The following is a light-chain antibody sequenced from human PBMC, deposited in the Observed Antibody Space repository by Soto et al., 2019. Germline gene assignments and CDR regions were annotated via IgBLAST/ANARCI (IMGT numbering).Light chain of an antibody. V-gene: IGKV3-15*01. J-gene: IGKJ1*01. CDR2: GAS. Sequence: EIVMTQSPATLSVSPGERATLSCRASQSVSSNLAWYQQKPGQAPRLLIYGASTRATGIPASFSGSGSGTEFTLTIRRLQSEDFVVYYCQQYNNWPMTCGQGTKVEIK. CDR3: QQYNNWPMT. CDR1: QSVSSN.